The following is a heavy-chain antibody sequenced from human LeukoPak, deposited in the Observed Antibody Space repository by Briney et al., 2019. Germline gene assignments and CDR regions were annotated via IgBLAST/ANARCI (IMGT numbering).Heavy chain of an antibody. CDR3: ARGAPAFDY. D-gene: IGHD1-14*01. V-gene: IGHV4-59*01. J-gene: IGHJ4*02. CDR2: IYYSGST. Sequence: SETLSLTCTVSGGSISSYYRSWIRQPPGKGLEWIGYIYYSGSTNYNPSLKSRVTISVDTSKNQFSLKLSSVTAADTAVYYCARGAPAFDYWGQGTLVTVSS. CDR1: GGSISSYY.